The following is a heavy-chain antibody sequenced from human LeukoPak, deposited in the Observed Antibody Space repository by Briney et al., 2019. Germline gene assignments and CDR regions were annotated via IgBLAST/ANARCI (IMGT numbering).Heavy chain of an antibody. CDR1: GFTFSTYS. CDR2: IYPSGGST. V-gene: IGHV3-23*01. J-gene: IGHJ4*02. D-gene: IGHD6-19*01. Sequence: GGSLRPSCAASGFTFSTYSMTWVRQGPGKGLEWVSSIYPSGGSTFYADSVKGRFTISRDNSKNTLYLQMSSLRTEDTAIYYCAKDVVPDSGWDLDYWGQGTLVTVSS. CDR3: AKDVVPDSGWDLDY.